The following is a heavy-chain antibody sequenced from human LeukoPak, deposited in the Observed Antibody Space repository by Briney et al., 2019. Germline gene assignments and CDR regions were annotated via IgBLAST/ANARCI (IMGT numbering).Heavy chain of an antibody. CDR1: GGTFSSYA. D-gene: IGHD3-10*01. J-gene: IGHJ3*02. CDR2: IIPIFGTA. CDR3: ARDGSAGAFDI. Sequence: ASVKVSCKASGGTFSSYAISWVRQAPGQGLEWMGGIIPIFGTANYAQKFQGRVTITTDESTSTAYMELSSLRSEDTAVHYCARDGSAGAFDIWGQGTMVTVSS. V-gene: IGHV1-69*05.